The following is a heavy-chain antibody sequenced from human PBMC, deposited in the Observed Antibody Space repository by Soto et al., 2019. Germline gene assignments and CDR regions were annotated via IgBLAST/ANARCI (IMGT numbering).Heavy chain of an antibody. CDR1: GFTFSNAW. CDR2: IKSKTDGGTT. Sequence: GGSLRLSCAASGFTFSNAWMNWVRQAPGKGLEWVGRIKSKTDGGTTDYAAPVKGRFTISRDDSKNTLYLQMNSLKTEDTAVYYCTTDPRREQQPFKVRHFQHWGQGTLVTVSS. CDR3: TTDPRREQQPFKVRHFQH. V-gene: IGHV3-15*07. J-gene: IGHJ1*01. D-gene: IGHD6-13*01.